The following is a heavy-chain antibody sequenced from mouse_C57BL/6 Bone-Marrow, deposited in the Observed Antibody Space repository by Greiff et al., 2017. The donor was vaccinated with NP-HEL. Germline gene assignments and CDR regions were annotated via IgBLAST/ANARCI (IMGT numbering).Heavy chain of an antibody. CDR1: GYTFTDHT. D-gene: IGHD1-1*01. J-gene: IGHJ4*01. CDR2: IYPRDGST. V-gene: IGHV1-78*01. Sequence: VKLMESDAELVKPGASVKISCKVSGYTFTDHTIHWMKQRPEQGLEWIGYIYPRDGSTKYNEKFKGKATLTADKSSSTAYMQLNSLTSEDSAVYFCAMSITTVVAGDYYAMDYWGQGTSVTVSS. CDR3: AMSITTVVAGDYYAMDY.